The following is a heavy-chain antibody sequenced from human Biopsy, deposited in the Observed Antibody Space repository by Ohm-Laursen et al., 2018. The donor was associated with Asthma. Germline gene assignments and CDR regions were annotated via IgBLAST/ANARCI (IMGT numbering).Heavy chain of an antibody. Sequence: SLRLSCAASRFTYEMHWVRQAPGKGLEWVAVISYDGSSIYYADSVKGRFTISRDNSKNTLSLQMNSLTAEDMAVYYCAREGVAGTHIEDWGQGTLVTVSS. CDR2: ISYDGSSI. V-gene: IGHV3-30-3*01. D-gene: IGHD6-19*01. J-gene: IGHJ4*02. CDR1: RFTYE. CDR3: AREGVAGTHIED.